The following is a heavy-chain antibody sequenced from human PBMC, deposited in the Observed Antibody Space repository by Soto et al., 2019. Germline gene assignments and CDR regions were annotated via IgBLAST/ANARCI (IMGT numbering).Heavy chain of an antibody. CDR1: GFTFSSYS. Sequence: PGVSLRLSCAASGFTFSSYSMNWVRQAPGKGLEWVSSISSSSSYIYYADSVKGRFTISRDNAKNSLYLQMNSLRAEDTAVYYCAREPGAYSGIADPDAFDIWGQGTMVTVSS. CDR2: ISSSSSYI. CDR3: AREPGAYSGIADPDAFDI. J-gene: IGHJ3*02. V-gene: IGHV3-21*01. D-gene: IGHD6-13*01.